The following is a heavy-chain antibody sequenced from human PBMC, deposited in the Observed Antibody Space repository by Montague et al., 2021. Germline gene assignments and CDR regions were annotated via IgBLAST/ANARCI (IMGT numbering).Heavy chain of an antibody. Sequence: SETLSLTCVVYGGSFSGYWWSWIRQPPGRGLEWIGEIYQSGSTYYNPSLKSRVTISVDTSKNQFSLKLTSVTAADTALYYCARDREAAPFDYWGQGTLVTVSS. CDR3: ARDREAAPFDY. D-gene: IGHD2-15*01. CDR1: GGSFSGYW. V-gene: IGHV4-34*01. CDR2: IYQSGST. J-gene: IGHJ4*02.